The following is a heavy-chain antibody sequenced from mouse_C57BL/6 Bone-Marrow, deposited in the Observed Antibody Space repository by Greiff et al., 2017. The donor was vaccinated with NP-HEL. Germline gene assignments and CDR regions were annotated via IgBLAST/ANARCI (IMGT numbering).Heavy chain of an antibody. Sequence: VQLQQSGPELVKPGASVKISCKASGYSFTGYYMNWVKQSPEKSLEWIGEINPSTGGTTYNQKFKAKATLTVDKSSSTAYMQLKSLTSEDSAVYYCARKGDYGSSDWYFDVWGTGTTVTVSS. D-gene: IGHD1-1*01. CDR3: ARKGDYGSSDWYFDV. CDR2: INPSTGGT. CDR1: GYSFTGYY. V-gene: IGHV1-42*01. J-gene: IGHJ1*03.